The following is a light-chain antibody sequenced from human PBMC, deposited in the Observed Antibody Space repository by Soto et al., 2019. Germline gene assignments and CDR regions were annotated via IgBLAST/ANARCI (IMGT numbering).Light chain of an antibody. J-gene: IGLJ3*02. Sequence: QSALTQPASVSGSPGQSITISCTGTSSDVGTYNYVSWYQQHADKAPKLVIYEVSNRPSGVSNRFSGSKSANTASLTISGLQAEDEADYYCTSHTASSTWVFGGGTKLTVL. CDR2: EVS. V-gene: IGLV2-14*01. CDR3: TSHTASSTWV. CDR1: SSDVGTYNY.